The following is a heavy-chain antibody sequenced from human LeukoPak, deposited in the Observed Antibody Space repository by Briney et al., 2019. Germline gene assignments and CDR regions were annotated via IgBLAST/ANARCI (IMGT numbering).Heavy chain of an antibody. CDR1: GFTFSSYS. CDR3: ARSQNVFWGPDAFDI. Sequence: PGGSLRLSCAASGFTFSSYSMNWVRQAPGKGLECVSSISSSSSYIYYADSVKGRFTISRDNARNSLYLQMNSLRAEDTAVYYCARSQNVFWGPDAFDIWGQGTMVTVSS. D-gene: IGHD3-16*01. V-gene: IGHV3-21*01. J-gene: IGHJ3*02. CDR2: ISSSSSYI.